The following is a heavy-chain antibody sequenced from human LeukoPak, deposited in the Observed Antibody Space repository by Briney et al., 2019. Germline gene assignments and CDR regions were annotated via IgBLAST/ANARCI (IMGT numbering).Heavy chain of an antibody. CDR3: ARGITMVRGVIRYYYYGMDV. V-gene: IGHV3-21*04. Sequence: PGGSLRLSCAASGFTFSSYSMNWVRQAPGKGLEWVSSISSSSSYIYYADSVKGRFTISRDNAKNSLYLQMNSLRAEDTALYHCARGITMVRGVIRYYYYGMDVWGQGTTVTVSS. CDR2: ISSSSSYI. CDR1: GFTFSSYS. D-gene: IGHD3-10*01. J-gene: IGHJ6*02.